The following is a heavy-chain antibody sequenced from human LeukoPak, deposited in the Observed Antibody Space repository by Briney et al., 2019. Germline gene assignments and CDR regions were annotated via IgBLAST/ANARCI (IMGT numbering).Heavy chain of an antibody. J-gene: IGHJ4*02. CDR1: GTSFSDYY. CDR3: ARVGGYSYALK. V-gene: IGHV4-34*01. CDR2: IHHSEIT. D-gene: IGHD5-18*01. Sequence: SETLSLTCAVSGTSFSDYYWTWIRQPPGKGLEWIGEIHHSEITNYNPSLKSRVTISVDMSKNQFSLMLTSVTAADTAVYYCARVGGYSYALKWGQGSLVTVSS.